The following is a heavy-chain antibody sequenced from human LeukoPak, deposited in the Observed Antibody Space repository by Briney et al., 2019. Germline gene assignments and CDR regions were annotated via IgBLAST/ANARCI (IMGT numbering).Heavy chain of an antibody. CDR1: GFTFNNYG. CDR2: IRYDGSNK. D-gene: IGHD1-20*01. CDR3: AKDGAYNSHFDY. V-gene: IGHV3-30*02. J-gene: IGHJ4*02. Sequence: GGSLRLSCAASGFTFNNYGMHWVRQAPGKGLKWVAFIRYDGSNKYHADSVKGRFTISRDNSKSTLYLQMDSLGPEDTALYYCAKDGAYNSHFDYWGQGTLVTVSS.